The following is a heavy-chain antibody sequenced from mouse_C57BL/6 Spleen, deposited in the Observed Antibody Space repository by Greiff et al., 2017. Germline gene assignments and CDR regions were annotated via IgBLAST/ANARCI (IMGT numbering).Heavy chain of an antibody. V-gene: IGHV1-4*01. Sequence: QVQLKQSGAELARPGASVKMSCKASGYTFTSYTMHWVKQRPGQGLEWIGYINPCSGYTKYNQKFTDKATLTADKSSSTAYMQLSSLTSEDSAVYYCARWDSKLLIAYWGQGTLVTVSA. CDR2: INPCSGYT. CDR1: GYTFTSYT. CDR3: ARWDSKLLIAY. J-gene: IGHJ3*01. D-gene: IGHD2-5*01.